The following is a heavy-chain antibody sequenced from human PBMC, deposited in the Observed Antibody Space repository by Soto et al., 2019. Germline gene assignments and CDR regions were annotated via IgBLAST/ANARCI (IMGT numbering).Heavy chain of an antibody. J-gene: IGHJ6*02. CDR2: INHSGST. V-gene: IGHV4-34*01. Sequence: TLSLTCAVYGGSFSGYYWTWIRQPPGTGLEWIGEINHSGSTNYNPSLKSRVTISVDTSKNQFSLKLNSVTAADTAVYYCARDLWGYCGTDCYPLDVWGQGTTVTVSS. CDR1: GGSFSGYY. D-gene: IGHD2-21*02. CDR3: ARDLWGYCGTDCYPLDV.